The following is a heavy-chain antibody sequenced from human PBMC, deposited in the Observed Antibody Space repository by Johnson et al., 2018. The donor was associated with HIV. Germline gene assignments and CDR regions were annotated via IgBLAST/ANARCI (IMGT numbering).Heavy chain of an antibody. V-gene: IGHV3-30*04. D-gene: IGHD1-1*01. CDR1: GFTFNSYP. CDR2: ISYDGNNK. Sequence: QVQLVESGGGLVKPVGSLRLSCAASGFTFNSYPMHWVRQAPGKGLEWVAVISYDGNNKYYADSLKGRFTISRDNSKNTLYLQMNSLRAEDTALFFCARDRYPPYDAFDMWGQGTMVTVAS. J-gene: IGHJ3*02. CDR3: ARDRYPPYDAFDM.